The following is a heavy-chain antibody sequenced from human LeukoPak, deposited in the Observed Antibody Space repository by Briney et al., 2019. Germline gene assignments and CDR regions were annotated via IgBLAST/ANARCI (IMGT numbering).Heavy chain of an antibody. D-gene: IGHD3-22*01. CDR3: ARDVDYNYDGSAYYSFQH. J-gene: IGHJ1*01. V-gene: IGHV3-48*03. CDR1: GFTFSSYE. Sequence: GSLRLSCAASGFTFSSYEMNWVRQAPGKGLEWVSYISSSGSTIYYADSVKGRFTISRDNAKNSLYLQMNSLRAEDTAVYYCARDVDYNYDGSAYYSFQHWGQGTLVTVSS. CDR2: ISSSGSTI.